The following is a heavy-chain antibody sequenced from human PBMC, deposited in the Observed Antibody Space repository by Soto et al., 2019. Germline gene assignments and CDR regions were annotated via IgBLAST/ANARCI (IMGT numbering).Heavy chain of an antibody. Sequence: QVQLQQSGPGLVKPSQTLSLTCVISGDSVSSHSVWNWIRQSPSRGLEWLGRTYYRSRWYYEYATTVISRITNNPEHSKNHFSLPLNSVTPQDTAVYYCFRGYDDFNPRFDYWGQGTLVTVSS. V-gene: IGHV6-1*01. J-gene: IGHJ4*02. CDR3: FRGYDDFNPRFDY. D-gene: IGHD4-17*01. CDR1: GDSVSSHSV. CDR2: TYYRSRWYY.